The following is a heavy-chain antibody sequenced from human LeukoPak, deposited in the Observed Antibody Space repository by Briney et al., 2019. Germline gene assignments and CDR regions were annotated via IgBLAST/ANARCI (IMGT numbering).Heavy chain of an antibody. CDR1: GFTFSDYY. J-gene: IGHJ5*02. CDR3: ARDSSVYYDSSGYGP. V-gene: IGHV3-11*04. Sequence: PGGSLRLSCAASGFTFSDYYMSWIRQAPGRGLEWLSYISNSGSTIYYADSVKGRFTISRDNAKNSLYLQMNSLRAEDTAVYYCARDSSVYYDSSGYGPWGQGTLVTVSS. CDR2: ISNSGSTI. D-gene: IGHD3-22*01.